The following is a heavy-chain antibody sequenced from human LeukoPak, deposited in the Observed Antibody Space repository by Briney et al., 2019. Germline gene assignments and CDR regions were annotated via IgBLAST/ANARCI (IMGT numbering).Heavy chain of an antibody. D-gene: IGHD4-17*01. CDR3: ARHDDYGRAFDI. CDR1: GGSISSYY. J-gene: IGHJ3*02. Sequence: SETLSLTCTVSGGSISSYYWSWVRQPPGKGLGWIGYIYYSGSTDYNPSLKSRVTISVDTSKNQFSLKLSSVTAADTAVYYCARHDDYGRAFDIWGQGTMVTVSS. V-gene: IGHV4-59*08. CDR2: IYYSGST.